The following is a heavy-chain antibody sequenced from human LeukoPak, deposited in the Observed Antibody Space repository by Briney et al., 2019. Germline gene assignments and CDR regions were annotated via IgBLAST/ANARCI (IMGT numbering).Heavy chain of an antibody. CDR3: ARYYYGSGSAQHGFDP. J-gene: IGHJ5*02. D-gene: IGHD3-10*01. CDR2: IYPGDSDT. Sequence: GESLKISCKGSGYTFTNYWIGWVRQLPGKGLEWMGIIYPGDSDTKYSPSFQGQVTISVDKSISTAYLQWSSLKASDTAMYYCARYYYGSGSAQHGFDPWGQGTLVTVSS. V-gene: IGHV5-51*01. CDR1: GYTFTNYW.